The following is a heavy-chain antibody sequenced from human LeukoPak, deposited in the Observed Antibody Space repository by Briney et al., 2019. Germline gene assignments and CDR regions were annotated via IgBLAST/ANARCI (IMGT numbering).Heavy chain of an antibody. J-gene: IGHJ4*02. CDR3: ARPSSRIYFDY. Sequence: GGSLRLSCAASGFRFTGYWMGWVRQAAGKGLQWVANIDPEGVEKYYGDSLKGRFTISRDNGKNSLYLQMNSLRAEDTAVYYCARPSSRIYFDYWGQGTLVTVSS. D-gene: IGHD1-14*01. CDR1: GFRFTGYW. V-gene: IGHV3-7*05. CDR2: IDPEGVEK.